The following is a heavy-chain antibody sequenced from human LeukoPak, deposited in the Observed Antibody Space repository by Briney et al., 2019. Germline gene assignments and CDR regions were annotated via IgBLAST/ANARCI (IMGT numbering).Heavy chain of an antibody. D-gene: IGHD3-3*01. CDR3: ARVRITIFGVVTALDY. J-gene: IGHJ4*02. CDR2: INPNSGGT. V-gene: IGHV1-2*06. Sequence: ASVKVSCKASGYTFTGYYMHWVRQAPGQGLEWMGRINPNSGGTNYAQKFQGRVTMTRDTSISTAYMELSRLRSDDTAVYYCARVRITIFGVVTALDYWGQGTLVNVSS. CDR1: GYTFTGYY.